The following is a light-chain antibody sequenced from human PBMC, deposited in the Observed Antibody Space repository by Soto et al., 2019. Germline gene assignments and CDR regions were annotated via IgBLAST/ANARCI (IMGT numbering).Light chain of an antibody. CDR2: DVS. V-gene: IGLV2-14*03. CDR3: TSYTTSSTLRYV. J-gene: IGLJ1*01. Sequence: QSVLTQPASVSGSPGQSITIPCSGTSSDVGSYNDVSWYQQHPGKAPKLVIYDVSNRPSGVSSRFSGSKSGNTASLTISGLQAEDEADYYCTSYTTSSTLRYVFGTGTKVTVL. CDR1: SSDVGSYND.